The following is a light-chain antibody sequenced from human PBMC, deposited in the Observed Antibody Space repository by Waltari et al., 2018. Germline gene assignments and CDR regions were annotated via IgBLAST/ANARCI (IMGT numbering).Light chain of an antibody. CDR3: QHYYSPPWT. CDR2: WAS. CDR1: QSVLSISNNNNY. V-gene: IGKV4-1*01. J-gene: IGKJ1*01. Sequence: DIVMTQSPDSLAVSLGERATINCKSSQSVLSISNNNNYLAWDQQNPVQPPELLIYWASTRESGVRDRFSGSVSRTDCNLAISSLQAEDVAVYYCQHYYSPPWTFGQGTKVEIK.